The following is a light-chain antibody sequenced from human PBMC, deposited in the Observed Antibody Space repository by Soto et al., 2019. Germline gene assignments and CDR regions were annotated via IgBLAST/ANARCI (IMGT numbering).Light chain of an antibody. Sequence: QSALTRPASVSGSPGQTITISCTGTSSDVGGYDYVSWYQQHPDKAPRFMIYEVTNRPSGVSHRFSGSKSGNTASLTISGLQAEDEADYYCSSYTTTSTYVFGTGTKVTVL. CDR1: SSDVGGYDY. CDR3: SSYTTTSTYV. CDR2: EVT. V-gene: IGLV2-14*01. J-gene: IGLJ1*01.